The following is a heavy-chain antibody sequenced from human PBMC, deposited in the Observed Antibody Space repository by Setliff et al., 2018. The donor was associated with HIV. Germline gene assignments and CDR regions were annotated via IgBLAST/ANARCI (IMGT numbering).Heavy chain of an antibody. J-gene: IGHJ6*03. CDR1: GGSISSNY. CDR2: IYARGST. V-gene: IGHV4-4*08. Sequence: PSETLSLTCSVSGGSISSNYWSWIRQSPGKGLEWIAYIYARGSTNYNPSLKSRVTISLNTSKNQFSLKLSSVTAADTAVYYCARITRSHGDYGYFYYMDVWGKGTTVTVSS. D-gene: IGHD4-17*01. CDR3: ARITRSHGDYGYFYYMDV.